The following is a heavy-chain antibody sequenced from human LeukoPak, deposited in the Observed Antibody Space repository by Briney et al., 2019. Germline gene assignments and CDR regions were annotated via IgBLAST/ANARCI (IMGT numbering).Heavy chain of an antibody. CDR2: IKQDGSEK. Sequence: GGSLRLSCAASGFTFSNYWMSWVRQAPGKGLEWVANIKQDGSEKYYVDSVKSRFTISRDNAKNSLYLQMNSLRAEDTAVYYCARDRALYDRSGYYYTEDDYWGQGTLVTVSS. V-gene: IGHV3-7*01. CDR1: GFTFSNYW. J-gene: IGHJ4*02. CDR3: ARDRALYDRSGYYYTEDDY. D-gene: IGHD3-22*01.